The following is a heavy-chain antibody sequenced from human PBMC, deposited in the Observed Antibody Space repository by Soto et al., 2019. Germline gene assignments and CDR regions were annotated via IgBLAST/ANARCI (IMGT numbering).Heavy chain of an antibody. V-gene: IGHV3-23*01. Sequence: GGSLRLSCAASGFTFSSYAMSWVRQAPGKGLEWVSAISGSGGSTYYADSVKGRFTISRDNSKYTLYLQMNSLRAEDTAVYYCAKPISFGELLRQGFDYWGQGTLVTVSS. D-gene: IGHD3-10*01. CDR3: AKPISFGELLRQGFDY. CDR1: GFTFSSYA. J-gene: IGHJ4*02. CDR2: ISGSGGST.